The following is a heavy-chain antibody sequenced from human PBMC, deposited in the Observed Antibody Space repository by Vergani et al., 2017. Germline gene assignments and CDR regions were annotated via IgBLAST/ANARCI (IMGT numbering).Heavy chain of an antibody. CDR3: AREVGYGGYYYYYGMDV. J-gene: IGHJ6*02. D-gene: IGHD4-23*01. CDR2: IIPIFGTA. V-gene: IGHV1-69*13. CDR1: GYTFTSYG. Sequence: QVQLVQSGAEVKKPGASVKVSCKASGYTFTSYGISWVRQAPGQGLEWMGRIIPIFGTANYAQKFQGRVTITADESTSTAYMELSSLRSEDTAVYYCAREVGYGGYYYYYGMDVWGQGTTVTVSS.